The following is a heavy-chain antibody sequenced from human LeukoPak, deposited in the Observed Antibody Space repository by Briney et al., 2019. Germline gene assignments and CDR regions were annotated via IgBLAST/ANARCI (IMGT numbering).Heavy chain of an antibody. CDR1: GLTVNNNY. J-gene: IGHJ4*02. CDR2: LYIGGNT. Sequence: GGSLRLSCAASGLTVNNNYMNWVRQAPGKGLEWVSALYIGGNTYYADSVRGRFTISRDNSKNTLYLQMNSLRAEDTAIYYCMTAAGYNFGQYWGQGTLVTVSS. CDR3: MTAAGYNFGQY. V-gene: IGHV3-53*01. D-gene: IGHD5-18*01.